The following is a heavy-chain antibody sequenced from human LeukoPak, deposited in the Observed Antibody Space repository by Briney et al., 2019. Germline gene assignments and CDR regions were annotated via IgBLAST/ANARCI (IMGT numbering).Heavy chain of an antibody. J-gene: IGHJ4*02. CDR2: IYYSGST. CDR3: ASRVESSGWYGRVY. CDR1: GGSISSSSYY. D-gene: IGHD6-19*01. Sequence: SETLSLTCTVSGGSISSSSYYWGWIRQPPGKGLEWIGGIYYSGSTYYNPSLKSRVTISVDTFKNQFSLKLSSVTAADTAVYYCASRVESSGWYGRVYWGQGTLVTVSS. V-gene: IGHV4-39*01.